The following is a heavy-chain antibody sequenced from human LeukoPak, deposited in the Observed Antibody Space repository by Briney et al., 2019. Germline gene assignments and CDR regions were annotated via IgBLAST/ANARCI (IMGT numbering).Heavy chain of an antibody. CDR3: ARGGGYSYGSFDY. V-gene: IGHV3-74*01. CDR1: GVLFRNYW. J-gene: IGHJ4*02. CDR2: INRDGSST. Sequence: PGGSLRLSCAASGVLFRNYWMHWVRQAPGKGLVWVSRINRDGSSTSYADSVKGRFTISRDNAKNTLYLQMNSLRAEDTAVYYCARGGGYSYGSFDYWGQGTLVTVSS. D-gene: IGHD5-18*01.